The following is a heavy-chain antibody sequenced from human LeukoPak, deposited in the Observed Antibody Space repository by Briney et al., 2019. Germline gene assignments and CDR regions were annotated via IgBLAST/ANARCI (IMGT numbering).Heavy chain of an antibody. J-gene: IGHJ4*02. Sequence: ASVRVSCKASGYTFSSYGISWVRQAPGQGLEWMGWINIHNGYTIYGQKIQGRVTMTADKSTNTAHMDLRSLRSDDTAVYYCAREAAQSNWRGDYFDYWGQGTQVTVSS. CDR3: AREAAQSNWRGDYFDY. V-gene: IGHV1-18*01. CDR2: INIHNGYT. CDR1: GYTFSSYG. D-gene: IGHD1-1*01.